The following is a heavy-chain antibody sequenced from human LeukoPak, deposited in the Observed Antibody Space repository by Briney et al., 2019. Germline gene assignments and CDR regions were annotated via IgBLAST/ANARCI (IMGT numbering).Heavy chain of an antibody. V-gene: IGHV3-30-3*01. CDR1: GFTFSSYA. CDR2: ISYDGSNK. D-gene: IGHD1-1*01. Sequence: PGGSLRLSCAASGFTFSSYAMQWVCQAPGKGLEWVAVISYDGSNKYYADSVKGRFTISRDNSKNTLYLQMNSLRAEDTAVYYCARAPDTWNDFDYWGQGTLVTVSS. CDR3: ARAPDTWNDFDY. J-gene: IGHJ4*02.